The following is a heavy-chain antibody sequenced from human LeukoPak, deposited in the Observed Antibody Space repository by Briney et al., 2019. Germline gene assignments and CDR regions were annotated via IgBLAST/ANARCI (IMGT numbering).Heavy chain of an antibody. CDR2: NSGSSSYI. CDR3: VRDRVEYCSGGSCQYFDY. V-gene: IGHV3-21*01. J-gene: IGHJ4*02. CDR1: GFTFSHYS. Sequence: GSLRLSCTASGFTFSHYSMNWVRQAPGKGLEWVSSNSGSSSYIYYADSVKGRFTISRDNAKNSLYLQMNSLRAEDTAVYYCVRDRVEYCSGGSCQYFDYWGQGTLVTVSS. D-gene: IGHD2-15*01.